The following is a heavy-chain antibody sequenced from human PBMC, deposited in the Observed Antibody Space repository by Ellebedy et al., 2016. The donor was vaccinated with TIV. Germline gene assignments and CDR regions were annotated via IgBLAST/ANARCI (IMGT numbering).Heavy chain of an antibody. D-gene: IGHD6-13*01. J-gene: IGHJ4*02. CDR1: GFPFSSYA. CDR3: AKGWLGAGAGTDFDY. CDR2: TSDSGGNT. V-gene: IGHV3-23*01. Sequence: GGSLRLXXAASGFPFSSYAMSWVRQPPGKGLEWASSTSDSGGNTYYADSVRGRFTFSRDNSKNTLYLQMNSLRAEDTAVYYCAKGWLGAGAGTDFDYWGRGTLVTVSS.